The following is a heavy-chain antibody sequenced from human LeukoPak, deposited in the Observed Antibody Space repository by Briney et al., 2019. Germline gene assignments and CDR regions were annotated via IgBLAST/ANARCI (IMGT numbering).Heavy chain of an antibody. CDR2: INHSGST. V-gene: IGHV4-34*01. CDR3: ARSTVYFDAFDI. D-gene: IGHD2/OR15-2a*01. CDR1: GGSFSGYY. Sequence: SETLSLTCAVYGGSFSGYYWSWIRQPPGKGLEWIGEINHSGSTNYNPSLKSRVTISVDTSKSQFSLKLSSVTAADTAVYYCARSTVYFDAFDIWGQGTMVTVSS. J-gene: IGHJ3*02.